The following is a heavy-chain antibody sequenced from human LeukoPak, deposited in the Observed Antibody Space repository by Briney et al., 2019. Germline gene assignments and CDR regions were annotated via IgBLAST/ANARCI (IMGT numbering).Heavy chain of an antibody. CDR3: TTLSVYCSGTTCYTGHIDY. J-gene: IGHJ4*02. V-gene: IGHV3-15*01. Sequence: GGSLRLSCAASGFTFSSYAMNWVRQAPGKGLEWVGRIKSKTDGGTTDYAAPVKGRFTISRDDSKNTLYLQMNSLKTEDTAVYYCTTLSVYCSGTTCYTGHIDYWGQGTLVTVSS. D-gene: IGHD2-2*02. CDR1: GFTFSSYA. CDR2: IKSKTDGGTT.